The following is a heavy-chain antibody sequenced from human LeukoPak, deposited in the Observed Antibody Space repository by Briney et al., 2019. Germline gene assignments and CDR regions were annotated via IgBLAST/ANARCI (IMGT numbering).Heavy chain of an antibody. CDR1: GYTFTGYY. CDR3: ARVGATGWFDP. V-gene: IGHV1-2*02. CDR2: INPNSGGT. Sequence: GASVRVSCTASGYTFTGYYMHWVRQAPGQGLEWMGWINPNSGGTNYAQKVQGRVTMTRDTSISTAYMELSRLRSDDTAVYYCARVGATGWFDPWGQGTLVTVSS. J-gene: IGHJ5*02. D-gene: IGHD1-26*01.